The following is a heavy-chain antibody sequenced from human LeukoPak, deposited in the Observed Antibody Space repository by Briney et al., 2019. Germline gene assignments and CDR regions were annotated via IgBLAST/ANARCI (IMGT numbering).Heavy chain of an antibody. Sequence: GGTLRLSCAASGFTVSSNYMSWVRQAPGKGLEWVSVIYSGGSTYYADSVKGRFTISRDNSKNTLYLQMNSLRAEDTAVYYCARSIRGVTGYWGQGTLVTVSS. J-gene: IGHJ4*02. V-gene: IGHV3-66*01. CDR3: ARSIRGVTGY. CDR2: IYSGGST. CDR1: GFTVSSNY. D-gene: IGHD3-10*01.